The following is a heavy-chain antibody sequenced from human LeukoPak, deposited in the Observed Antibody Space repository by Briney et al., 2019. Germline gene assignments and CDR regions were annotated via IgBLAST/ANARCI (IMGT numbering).Heavy chain of an antibody. D-gene: IGHD1-26*01. CDR1: RFTFSTFA. V-gene: IGHV3-30*04. CDR3: AGNSGRSGY. CDR2: ISYDGTNK. Sequence: GGSLRLSCAASRFTFSTFAMHWVRQAPGKGLEWVAVISYDGTNKYYADSVKGRFTISRDNSKNTLFLQTDSLRAEDTAVYYCAGNSGRSGYWGQGTLVTVSS. J-gene: IGHJ4*02.